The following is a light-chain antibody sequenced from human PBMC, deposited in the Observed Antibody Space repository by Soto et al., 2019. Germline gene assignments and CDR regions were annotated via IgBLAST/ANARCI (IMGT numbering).Light chain of an antibody. CDR2: EVT. CDR1: RSDVGAYNY. CDR3: SSFTSSFTFV. V-gene: IGLV2-14*01. Sequence: QSALAQPASVSGSPGQSIAISCTGTRSDVGAYNYVSWYQQHPGKAPKLMISEVTNRPSGVSDRFSGSKSGNTASLTISGLQAEDEADYYCSSFTSSFTFVSGTGTKVTVL. J-gene: IGLJ1*01.